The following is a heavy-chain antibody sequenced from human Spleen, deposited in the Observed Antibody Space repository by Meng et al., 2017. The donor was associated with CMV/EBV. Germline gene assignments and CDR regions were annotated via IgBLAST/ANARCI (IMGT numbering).Heavy chain of an antibody. Sequence: GSLRLSCTVSGGSISSSSYYWGWIRQPPGKGLEWIGSIYYSGSTYYNPSLKSRVTISVDTSKNQFSLKLSSVTATDTAVYYCARWDGQLYYFDYWGQGTLVTVSS. CDR2: IYYSGST. CDR1: GGSISSSSYY. CDR3: ARWDGQLYYFDY. D-gene: IGHD5-24*01. J-gene: IGHJ4*02. V-gene: IGHV4-39*01.